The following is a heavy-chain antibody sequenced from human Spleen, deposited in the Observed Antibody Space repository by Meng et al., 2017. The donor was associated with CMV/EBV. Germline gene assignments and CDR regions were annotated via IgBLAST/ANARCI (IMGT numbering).Heavy chain of an antibody. J-gene: IGHJ4*02. CDR2: INPNSGGT. Sequence: ASVKVSCKASGYTFIGYYMHWMRQAPGQGLEWMGWINPNSGGTHHAQKFQGRVTMTRDTSISTVYMELSRLRSDDTAVYYCARDFYYDSSGQFGTWGQGTLVTVSS. V-gene: IGHV1-2*02. CDR3: ARDFYYDSSGQFGT. CDR1: GYTFIGYY. D-gene: IGHD3-22*01.